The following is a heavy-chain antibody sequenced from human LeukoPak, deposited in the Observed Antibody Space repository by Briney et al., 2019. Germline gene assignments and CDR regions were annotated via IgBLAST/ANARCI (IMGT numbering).Heavy chain of an antibody. J-gene: IGHJ4*02. Sequence: GGSLRLSCAASGFTFSSYWMNWVRHAPGKGLVWVSRIASDGSSTTYADSVKGRFSISRDNAKNTLYLQMNSLRVEDTAVYYCARGRPHGNDYWGQGALVTVSS. CDR1: GFTFSSYW. D-gene: IGHD4-23*01. V-gene: IGHV3-74*01. CDR3: ARGRPHGNDY. CDR2: IASDGSST.